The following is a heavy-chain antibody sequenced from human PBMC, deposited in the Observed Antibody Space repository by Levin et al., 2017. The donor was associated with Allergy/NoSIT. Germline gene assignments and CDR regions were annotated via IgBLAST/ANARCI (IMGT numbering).Heavy chain of an antibody. J-gene: IGHJ5*02. Sequence: LSLTCAASGFTFSNAWMSWVRQAPGKGLEWVGRIKSKTDGGTTDYAAPVKGRFTISRDDSKNTLYLQMNSLKTEDTAVYYCAVLWFGELVSWGQGTLVTVSS. V-gene: IGHV3-15*01. D-gene: IGHD3-10*01. CDR3: AVLWFGELVS. CDR2: IKSKTDGGTT. CDR1: GFTFSNAW.